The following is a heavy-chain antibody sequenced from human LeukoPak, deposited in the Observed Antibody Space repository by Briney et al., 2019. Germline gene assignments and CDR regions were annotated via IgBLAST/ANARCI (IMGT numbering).Heavy chain of an antibody. J-gene: IGHJ6*03. CDR1: GGSFSGYY. CDR3: ARVYRRVVPAAMYYYYMDV. V-gene: IGHV4-34*01. D-gene: IGHD2-2*01. Sequence: PSETLSLTCAVYGGSFSGYYWSWIRQPPGKGPEWIGEINHSGSTNYNPSLKSRVTISVDTSKNQFSLKLSSVTAADTAVYYCARVYRRVVPAAMYYYYMDVWGKGTTVTVSS. CDR2: INHSGST.